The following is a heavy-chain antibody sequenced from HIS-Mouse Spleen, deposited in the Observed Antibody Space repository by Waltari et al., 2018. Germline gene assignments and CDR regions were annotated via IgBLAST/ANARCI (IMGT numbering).Heavy chain of an antibody. Sequence: QLQLQESGPGLVKPSETLSLTCTVSGCSISSSSYYWGWIRHPPGKGLEWIGSIYYSGSTYYNPSLKSRVTISVDTSKNQFSLKLSSVTAADTAVYYCARDLYSGYDYYYYYGMDVWGQGTTVTVSS. CDR2: IYYSGST. D-gene: IGHD5-12*01. CDR1: GCSISSSSYY. CDR3: ARDLYSGYDYYYYYGMDV. J-gene: IGHJ6*02. V-gene: IGHV4-39*07.